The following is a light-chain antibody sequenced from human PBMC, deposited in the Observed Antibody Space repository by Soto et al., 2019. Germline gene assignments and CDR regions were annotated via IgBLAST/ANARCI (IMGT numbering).Light chain of an antibody. J-gene: IGKJ5*01. CDR3: QQSLTMPIT. CDR1: QSINNY. V-gene: IGKV1-39*01. Sequence: DIQMTQSPASLSVSVGDRVTITCRASQSINNYLNWYLQKPGQAPKLLIRSASTLQRGVPSRFSGSGSRTEFTLTIADPQPDDFGTYYCQQSLTMPITFGQGTRLEIK. CDR2: SAS.